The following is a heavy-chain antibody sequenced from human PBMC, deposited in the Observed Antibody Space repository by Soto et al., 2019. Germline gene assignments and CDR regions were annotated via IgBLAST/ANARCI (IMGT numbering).Heavy chain of an antibody. J-gene: IGHJ6*02. V-gene: IGHV1-69*06. Sequence: SVKVSCKASGGTFSSYAISWVRQAPGQGLEWMGGIIPIFGTANYAQKFQGRVTITADKSTSTAYMELSSLRSEDTAVYYCARDFKRRYCSSTSCYRRRRLGYYYYGMDVWGQGTTVTAP. CDR2: IIPIFGTA. CDR3: ARDFKRRYCSSTSCYRRRRLGYYYYGMDV. D-gene: IGHD2-2*02. CDR1: GGTFSSYA.